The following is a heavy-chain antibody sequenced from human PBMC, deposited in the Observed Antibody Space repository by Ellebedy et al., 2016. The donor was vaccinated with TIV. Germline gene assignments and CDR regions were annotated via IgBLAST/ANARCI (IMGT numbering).Heavy chain of an antibody. J-gene: IGHJ4*02. CDR3: ARRKVTIPRADAYFDY. D-gene: IGHD3-3*01. V-gene: IGHV4-39*01. CDR1: GGSISSSSYY. Sequence: GSLRLSXTVSGGSISSSSYYWGWIRQPPGKGLEWIGSIYYSGNAYYNPSLKSRVTISIDTSKNQFSLRLSSVTAADTAIYRCARRKVTIPRADAYFDYWGQGILVTVSS. CDR2: IYYSGNA.